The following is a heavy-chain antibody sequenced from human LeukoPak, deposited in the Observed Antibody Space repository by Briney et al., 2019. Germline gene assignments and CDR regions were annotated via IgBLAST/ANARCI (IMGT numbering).Heavy chain of an antibody. V-gene: IGHV3-74*01. D-gene: IGHD3-10*01. J-gene: IGHJ5*02. Sequence: GGSLRLSCAASGFTFSSYWMHWVRQAPGKGLVRVSRINSDGSSTSYADSVKGRFTISRDNAQNTLYLQMNSLRAEDTAVYYCARGRDYYGSGDNWFDPWGQGTLVTVSS. CDR2: INSDGSST. CDR3: ARGRDYYGSGDNWFDP. CDR1: GFTFSSYW.